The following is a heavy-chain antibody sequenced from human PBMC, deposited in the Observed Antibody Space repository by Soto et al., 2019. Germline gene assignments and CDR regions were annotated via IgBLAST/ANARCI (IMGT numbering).Heavy chain of an antibody. CDR3: ARGPAYSSGLNDS. CDR2: MKPNSGNT. V-gene: IGHV1-8*01. Sequence: QVQLVQSGAEVKKPGASVKVSCKASGYTFTSYDINWVRQATGQGLEWMGWMKPNSGNTGYAQKFQDSATMTRNTSISTAYMELSRLRSEDTAVYYCARGPAYSSGLNDSWGQGTLVTVSS. CDR1: GYTFTSYD. D-gene: IGHD6-19*01. J-gene: IGHJ4*02.